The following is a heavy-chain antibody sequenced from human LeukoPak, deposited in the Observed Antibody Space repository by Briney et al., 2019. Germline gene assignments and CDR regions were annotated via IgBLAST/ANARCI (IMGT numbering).Heavy chain of an antibody. CDR1: GFMFSSNW. J-gene: IGHJ4*02. CDR2: IKEDGTET. Sequence: GGSLRLSCAASGFMFSSNWMSWVRLAPGKGLEWVANIKEDGTETYYVDSVKGRFTISRDNAKNSLYLQTNSLRVEDTAVYYCAKEGRSLQTYWGQGTLVTVSP. D-gene: IGHD5-24*01. V-gene: IGHV3-7*03. CDR3: AKEGRSLQTY.